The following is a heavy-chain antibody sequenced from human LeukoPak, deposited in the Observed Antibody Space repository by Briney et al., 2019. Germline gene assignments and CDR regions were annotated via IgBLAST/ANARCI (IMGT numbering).Heavy chain of an antibody. D-gene: IGHD3-9*01. Sequence: PGGSLRLSCAASGFTFSSYGMHWVRQAPGKGLEWVAVIWYDGSNKYYADSVKGRITISRDNSKNTLYLQMNSLRAEYTAVYYCAKSAPRYFDWLPYFDYWGQGTLVTVSS. CDR2: IWYDGSNK. CDR3: AKSAPRYFDWLPYFDY. CDR1: GFTFSSYG. J-gene: IGHJ4*02. V-gene: IGHV3-33*06.